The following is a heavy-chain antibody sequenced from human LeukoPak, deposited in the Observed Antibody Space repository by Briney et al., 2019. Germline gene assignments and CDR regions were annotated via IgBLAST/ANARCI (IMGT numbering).Heavy chain of an antibody. CDR3: VRNRPAYYFDY. V-gene: IGHV3-33*01. Sequence: GGSLRLSCAASGFTFSSYGMQWVRQAPGKGLEWVAVIWPDGSNKYYADSVKGRFTISRDNSKNTLYLQMNSLRAEDTAVYYCVRNRPAYYFDYWGQGTLVTVSS. CDR1: GFTFSSYG. J-gene: IGHJ4*02. CDR2: IWPDGSNK.